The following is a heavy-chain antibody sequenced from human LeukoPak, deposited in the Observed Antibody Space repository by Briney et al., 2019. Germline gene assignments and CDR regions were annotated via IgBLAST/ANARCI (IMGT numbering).Heavy chain of an antibody. V-gene: IGHV4-38-2*01. CDR3: ARHSGKDIAAAGNSDY. D-gene: IGHD6-13*01. Sequence: PSETLSLTRAVSGYSISSGYYWGWIRQPPGKGLEWIGSIYHSGSTYYNPSLKSRVTISVDTSKNQFSLKLSSVTAADTAVYYCARHSGKDIAAAGNSDYWGQGTLVTVSS. CDR2: IYHSGST. CDR1: GYSISSGYY. J-gene: IGHJ4*02.